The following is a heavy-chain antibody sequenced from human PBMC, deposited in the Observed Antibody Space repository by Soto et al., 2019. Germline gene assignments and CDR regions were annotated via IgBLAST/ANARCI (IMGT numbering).Heavy chain of an antibody. Sequence: PSGTLSLTCTVTVGSSSSYYWSWIRQPPGKVLEWIGYIYYSGSTNYNPSVKSRVTISVDTSKNQFSLKRSSVTAADPAVYYCARHPGTYYYGSGSYYTDHTFDYWGQRTLVTVSS. CDR2: IYYSGST. CDR3: ARHPGTYYYGSGSYYTDHTFDY. V-gene: IGHV4-59*08. J-gene: IGHJ4*02. CDR1: VGSSSSYY. D-gene: IGHD3-10*01.